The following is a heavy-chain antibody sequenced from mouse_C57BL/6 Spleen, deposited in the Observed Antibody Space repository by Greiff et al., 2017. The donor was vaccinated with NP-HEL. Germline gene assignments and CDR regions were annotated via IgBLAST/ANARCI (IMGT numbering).Heavy chain of an antibody. V-gene: IGHV5-17*01. D-gene: IGHD1-1*01. CDR3: ARPYGSSYVLWYFDV. CDR1: GFTFSDYG. J-gene: IGHJ1*03. CDR2: ISSGSSTI. Sequence: EVHLVESGGGLVKPGGSLKLSCAASGFTFSDYGMHWVRQAPEKGLEWVAYISSGSSTIYYADTVKGRFTISRDNAKNTLFLQMTSLRSEDTAMYYCARPYGSSYVLWYFDVWGTGTTVTVSS.